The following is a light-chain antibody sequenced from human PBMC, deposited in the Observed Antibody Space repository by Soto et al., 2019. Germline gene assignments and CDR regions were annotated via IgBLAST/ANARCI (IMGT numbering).Light chain of an antibody. J-gene: IGKJ4*01. CDR2: AAC. CDR1: QGSRND. V-gene: IGKV1-17*01. Sequence: DIQMTQSPSSLSASVGDRGTITCRASQGSRNDLGRSQQKPGKAPKRLIYAACSLQSGVPSSFHGSGPGTEFPLTVSSLQPEYFPTYSCLQHHSYHLTLGGGTTMEIK. CDR3: LQHHSYHLT.